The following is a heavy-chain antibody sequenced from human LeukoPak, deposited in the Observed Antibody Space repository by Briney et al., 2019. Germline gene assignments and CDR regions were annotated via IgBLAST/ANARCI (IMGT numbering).Heavy chain of an antibody. J-gene: IGHJ4*02. CDR3: ARQTGSGLFILP. CDR2: IYYTGNT. V-gene: IGHV4-39*01. Sequence: SETLSLTCTVSGGSISNSYWGWIRQPPGKGLEWIGSIYYTGNTYYNASLKSQVSISIDTSKNQFSLKLTSVTAADTSVYYCARQTGSGLFILPGGQGTLVTVSS. CDR1: GGSISNSY. D-gene: IGHD3/OR15-3a*01.